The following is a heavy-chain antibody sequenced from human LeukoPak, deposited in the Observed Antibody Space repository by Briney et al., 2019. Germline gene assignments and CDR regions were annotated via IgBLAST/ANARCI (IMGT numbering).Heavy chain of an antibody. CDR1: GGSISSYY. J-gene: IGHJ6*03. Sequence: PSETLSLTCTVSGGSISSYYWSWIRQPPGKGLEWIGYIYYSGSTNYNPSFKSRVPISVDTSNNQFSLKLSSVTAADTAVYYCARVGYYYDSSGYYKTPHYYYMDVWGKGTTVTVSS. V-gene: IGHV4-59*01. D-gene: IGHD3-22*01. CDR3: ARVGYYYDSSGYYKTPHYYYMDV. CDR2: IYYSGST.